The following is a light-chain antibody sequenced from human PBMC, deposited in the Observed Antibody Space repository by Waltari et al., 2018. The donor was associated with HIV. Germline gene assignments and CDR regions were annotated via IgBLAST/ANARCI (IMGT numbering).Light chain of an antibody. J-gene: IGLJ3*02. CDR3: QSYDSSLSVWV. CDR1: SSNIGAGYD. CDR2: GNS. Sequence: SVLTQPPSVSGAPGQRVTISCTGSSSNIGAGYDVHWYQQSPGTAPKLLIYGNSHRPSGVPDRFSGSKSGTSASLAITGLQAEDEADYYCQSYDSSLSVWVFGGGTKLTVL. V-gene: IGLV1-40*01.